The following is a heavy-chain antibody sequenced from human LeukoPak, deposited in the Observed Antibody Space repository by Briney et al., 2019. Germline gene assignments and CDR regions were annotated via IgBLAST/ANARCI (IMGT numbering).Heavy chain of an antibody. V-gene: IGHV3-9*01. D-gene: IGHD6-13*01. CDR3: AKSYSSSWYGAFDI. CDR1: GFTFDDYA. CDR2: ISWNSGSI. J-gene: IGHJ3*02. Sequence: GGSLRLSCAASGFTFDDYAMHWGRQAPGKGLEWVSGISWNSGSIGYADSVKGRFTISRDNAKNSLYLQMNSLRAEDTPLYYCAKSYSSSWYGAFDIWGQGTMVTVSS.